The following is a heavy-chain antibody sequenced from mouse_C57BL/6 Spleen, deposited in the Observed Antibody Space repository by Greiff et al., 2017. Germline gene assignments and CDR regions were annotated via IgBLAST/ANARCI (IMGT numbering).Heavy chain of an antibody. D-gene: IGHD3-2*02. CDR2: IRLKSDNYAT. V-gene: IGHV6-3*01. CDR3: TGLASSGYLYYAMDY. J-gene: IGHJ4*01. CDR1: GFTFSNYW. Sequence: EVKVEESGGGLVQPGGSMKLSCVASGFTFSNYWMNWVRQSPDKGLEWVAQIRLKSDNYATHYAESVKGRFTISRDDSKSSVYLQMNNLRAEDTGIYYCTGLASSGYLYYAMDYWGQGTSVTVSS.